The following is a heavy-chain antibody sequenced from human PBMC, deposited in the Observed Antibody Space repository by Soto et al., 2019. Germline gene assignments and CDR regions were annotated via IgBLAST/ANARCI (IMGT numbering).Heavy chain of an antibody. CDR3: ARDGSFRITGAYYFDY. V-gene: IGHV6-1*01. J-gene: IGHJ4*02. CDR1: GDSVSSNSAT. CDR2: TYYRSKWYN. D-gene: IGHD3-10*01. Sequence: SQTLSLTCAISGDSVSSNSATWNWIRQSPSRGLEWLGRTYYRSKWYNDYAVSVKSRITINPDTSKNQFSLQLNSVTPEDTAVYYCARDGSFRITGAYYFDYWGQGTLVTVSS.